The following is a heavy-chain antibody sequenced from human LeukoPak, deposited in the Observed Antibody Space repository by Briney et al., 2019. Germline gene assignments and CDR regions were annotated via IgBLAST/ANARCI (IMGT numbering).Heavy chain of an antibody. D-gene: IGHD3-9*01. CDR1: GGSISSSSYY. J-gene: IGHJ4*02. CDR3: ARDLDILTGEGGYGYDY. CDR2: INHSGST. V-gene: IGHV4-39*07. Sequence: SETLSLTCTVSGGSISSSSYYWSWIRQPPGKGLEWIGEINHSGSTNYNPSLKSRVTISVDTSKNQFSLKLSSVTAADTAVYYCARDLDILTGEGGYGYDYWGQGTLVTVSS.